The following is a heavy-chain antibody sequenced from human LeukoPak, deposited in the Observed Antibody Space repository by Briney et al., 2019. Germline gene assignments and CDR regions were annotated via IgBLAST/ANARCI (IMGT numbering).Heavy chain of an antibody. Sequence: GGSLRLSCAASGFTFSDYYMSWFRQAPGKGLEWVSYMSSSGSTIYYADSVKGRFTISRDNAKNSLYLQMNSLRAEDTAVYYCARAIVASNLDYWGQGTLVTVSS. CDR2: MSSSGSTI. J-gene: IGHJ4*02. CDR1: GFTFSDYY. V-gene: IGHV3-11*01. D-gene: IGHD5-12*01. CDR3: ARAIVASNLDY.